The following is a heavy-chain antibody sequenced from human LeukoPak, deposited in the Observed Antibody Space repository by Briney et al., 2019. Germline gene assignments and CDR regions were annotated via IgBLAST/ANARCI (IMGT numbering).Heavy chain of an antibody. J-gene: IGHJ6*03. CDR2: INPNSGGT. D-gene: IGHD3-22*01. CDR3: ARGKPTYYYDSSVPTNYYYYMDV. V-gene: IGHV1-2*02. CDR1: GYTFTGYY. Sequence: ASVKVSCKASGYTFTGYYMHWVRQAPGQGLEWMGWINPNSGGTNYAQKFQGRVTMTRDTSISTAYMELSRLRSDDTAVYYCARGKPTYYYDSSVPTNYYYYMDVWGKGTTVTISS.